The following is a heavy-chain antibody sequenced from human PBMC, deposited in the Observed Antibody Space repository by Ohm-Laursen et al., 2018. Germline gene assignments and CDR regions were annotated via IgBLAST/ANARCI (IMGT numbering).Heavy chain of an antibody. CDR3: ARDGLGTRGYFHH. V-gene: IGHV1-69*13. J-gene: IGHJ1*01. D-gene: IGHD3-10*01. CDR2: ITPMFGTA. Sequence: SVKVSCKASGYTFTSYYMHWVRQAPGQGLEWLGEITPMFGTANYAQKFQGRVTITADESTSTAYMDLSSLRSEDTAIYYCARDGLGTRGYFHHWGQGSLVTVSS. CDR1: GYTFTSYY.